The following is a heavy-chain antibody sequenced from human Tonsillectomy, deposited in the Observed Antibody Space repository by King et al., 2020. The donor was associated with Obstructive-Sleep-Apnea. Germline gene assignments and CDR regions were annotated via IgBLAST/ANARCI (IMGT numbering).Heavy chain of an antibody. CDR3: ARGDGRFGELSTSYYYYYGMDV. Sequence: VQLVESGAEVKKPGASVKVSCKASGYTFTGYYMHWVRQAPGQGLEWMGWINPNSGGTNYAQKFQGRVTMTRDTSISTAYMELSRLRSDDTAVYYCARGDGRFGELSTSYYYYYGMDVWGQGTTVTVSS. CDR1: GYTFTGYY. V-gene: IGHV1-2*02. J-gene: IGHJ6*02. CDR2: INPNSGGT. D-gene: IGHD3-10*01.